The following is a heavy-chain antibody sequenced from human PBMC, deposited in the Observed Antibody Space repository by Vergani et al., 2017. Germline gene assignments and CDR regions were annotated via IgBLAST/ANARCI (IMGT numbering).Heavy chain of an antibody. J-gene: IGHJ5*02. CDR2: INHSGST. CDR1: GGSISSYY. V-gene: IGHV4-34*01. Sequence: QVQLQESGPGLVKPSETLSLTCTVSGGSISSYYWSWIRQPPGKGLEWIGEINHSGSTNYNPSLKSRVTISVDTSKNQFSLKLSSVTAADTAVYYCARGPNGGNSGRWFDPWGQGTLVTVSS. D-gene: IGHD4-23*01. CDR3: ARGPNGGNSGRWFDP.